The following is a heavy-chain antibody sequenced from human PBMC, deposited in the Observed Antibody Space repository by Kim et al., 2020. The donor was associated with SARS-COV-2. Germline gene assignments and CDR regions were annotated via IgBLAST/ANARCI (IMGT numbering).Heavy chain of an antibody. CDR2: IYYIGST. CDR3: AGDHSSGSHNWFDP. J-gene: IGHJ5*02. V-gene: IGHV4-59*01. D-gene: IGHD3-22*01. CDR1: GGSISSYY. Sequence: SETLSLTCTVSGGSISSYYWSWIRQPPGKGLEWIGYIYYIGSTNYNPSLKSRVTISVDTSKNKFSLKLSSVTAADTAVYYCAGDHSSGSHNWFDPWGQGTLVTVSS.